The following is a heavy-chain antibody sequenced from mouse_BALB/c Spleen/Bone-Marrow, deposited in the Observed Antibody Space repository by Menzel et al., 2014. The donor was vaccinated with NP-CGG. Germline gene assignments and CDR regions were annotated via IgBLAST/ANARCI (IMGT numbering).Heavy chain of an antibody. CDR3: ARDINYDIYWYFDV. D-gene: IGHD2-4*01. CDR2: IRNKAKGYTS. V-gene: IGHV7-3*02. Sequence: EVQLVESGGGLVQPGGSLRLSCATSGFTFTDYYMSWVRQPPGKALERLGFIRNKAKGYTSENSASVKGRFTISRDNSQSSLYLQMNTLRAEDSATYYCARDINYDIYWYFDVWGAGTTVTVSS. J-gene: IGHJ1*01. CDR1: GFTFTDYY.